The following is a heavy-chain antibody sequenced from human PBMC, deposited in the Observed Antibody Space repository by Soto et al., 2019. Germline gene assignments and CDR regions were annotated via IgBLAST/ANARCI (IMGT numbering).Heavy chain of an antibody. CDR1: GYRVNSSW. J-gene: IGHJ4*02. CDR2: IDPSVSDT. V-gene: IGHV5-10-1*01. CDR3: ARLVYSSSAEGDY. Sequence: GPAVELSCAGSGYRVNSSWICWVRQLPRTGLEWMGRIDPSVSDTNYSSPLQVHVTISADKSVTTASPQWSSLKGSDTALYGWARLVYSSSAEGDYLGEETLVTGSS. D-gene: IGHD6-6*01.